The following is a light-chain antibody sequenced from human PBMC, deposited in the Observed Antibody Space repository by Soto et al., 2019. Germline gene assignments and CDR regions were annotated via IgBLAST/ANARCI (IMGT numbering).Light chain of an antibody. J-gene: IGKJ1*01. CDR2: GAS. CDR3: QQYDSSPWT. V-gene: IGKV3-20*01. Sequence: EIVLTQSPGTLSLSPGERATLSCRASPSVSSSFLAWYQQKPGQAPRLLIYGASSRATGIPDRFSGSGSGTDFTLTISGLEPEDFAVYYWQQYDSSPWTFGQGTRVEIK. CDR1: PSVSSSF.